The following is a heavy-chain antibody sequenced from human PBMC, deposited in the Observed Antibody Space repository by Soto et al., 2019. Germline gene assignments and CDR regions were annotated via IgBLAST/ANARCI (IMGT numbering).Heavy chain of an antibody. Sequence: ASVKVSCKASGYTFTSYGISWVRQAPGQGLEWMGWISAYNGNTNYAQKLQGRVTMTTDTSTSTAYMELRSLRSDDTAVYYCAREPGGYCSSTSCPSDWFDPWGQGTLVTVSS. V-gene: IGHV1-18*01. D-gene: IGHD2-2*01. J-gene: IGHJ5*02. CDR2: ISAYNGNT. CDR1: GYTFTSYG. CDR3: AREPGGYCSSTSCPSDWFDP.